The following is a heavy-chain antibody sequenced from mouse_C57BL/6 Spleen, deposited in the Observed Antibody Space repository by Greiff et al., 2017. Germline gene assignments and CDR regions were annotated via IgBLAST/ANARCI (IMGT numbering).Heavy chain of an antibody. CDR3: ARHYGSSSYAMDY. J-gene: IGHJ4*01. D-gene: IGHD1-1*01. CDR1: GYAFSSSW. Sequence: QVQLQQSGPELVKPGASVKISCKASGYAFSSSWMNWVKQRPGKGLEWIGRIYPGDGDTNYNGKFKGKATLTADKSSSTAYMQLRSLTSEDSAVYFCARHYGSSSYAMDYWGQGTSVTVSS. CDR2: IYPGDGDT. V-gene: IGHV1-82*01.